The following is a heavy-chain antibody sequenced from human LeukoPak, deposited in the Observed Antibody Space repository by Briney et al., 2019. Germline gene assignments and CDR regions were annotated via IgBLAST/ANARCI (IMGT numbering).Heavy chain of an antibody. CDR1: GFTFSSYW. CDR2: IKQDGSEK. V-gene: IGHV3-7*01. D-gene: IGHD4-23*01. CDR3: ARVLRSGNSGFAFDI. Sequence: GGSLRLSCAASGFTFSSYWMSWVRQAPGKGLEWVANIKQDGSEKYYVDSVKGRFTISRDNAKNSLYLQMNSLRPEDTAVYYCARVLRSGNSGFAFDIWGQGTMVTVSS. J-gene: IGHJ3*02.